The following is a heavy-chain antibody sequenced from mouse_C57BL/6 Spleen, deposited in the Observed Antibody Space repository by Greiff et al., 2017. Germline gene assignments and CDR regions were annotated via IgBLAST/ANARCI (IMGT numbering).Heavy chain of an antibody. CDR2: IYPGGGNT. D-gene: IGHD2-3*01. V-gene: IGHV1-76*01. CDR1: GYTFTDYY. J-gene: IGHJ4*01. Sequence: VQLQQSGAELVRPGASVKLSCKASGYTFTDYYINWVKQRPGQGLEWIARIYPGGGNTYYNEKFKGKDTLTAEKSSSTAYMQLSSLTSEDSAVYFCARSEDGYLHYAMDYWGQGTSVTVSS. CDR3: ARSEDGYLHYAMDY.